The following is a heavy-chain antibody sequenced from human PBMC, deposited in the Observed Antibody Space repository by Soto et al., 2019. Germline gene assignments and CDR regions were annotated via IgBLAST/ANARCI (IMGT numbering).Heavy chain of an antibody. Sequence: QVHLVQSGAEVKKPGASVKVSWQGSGYAFTTYGITWVRQAPGQGLEWMGWISAHNGNTNYAQKLQGRVTVTRDTSTSTAYMELRSVRYDDTAVYYCARGRYGDYWGQGALVTVSS. V-gene: IGHV1-18*01. CDR2: ISAHNGNT. CDR1: GYAFTTYG. J-gene: IGHJ4*02. CDR3: ARGRYGDY. D-gene: IGHD1-1*01.